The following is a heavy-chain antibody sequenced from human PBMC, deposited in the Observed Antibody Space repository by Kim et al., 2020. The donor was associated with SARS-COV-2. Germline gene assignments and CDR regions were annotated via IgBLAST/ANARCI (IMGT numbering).Heavy chain of an antibody. D-gene: IGHD2-21*01. Sequence: THDADSGKGRLTNSRENSKNTIYLQMNRLRAEDTAVYYCAKGPYYFDYWGQGTLVTVSS. CDR2: T. V-gene: IGHV3-23*03. J-gene: IGHJ4*02. CDR3: AKGPYYFDY.